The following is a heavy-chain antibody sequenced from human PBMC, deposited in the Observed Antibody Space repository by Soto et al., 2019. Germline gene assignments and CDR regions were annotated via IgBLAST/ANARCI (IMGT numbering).Heavy chain of an antibody. J-gene: IGHJ3*02. CDR2: ISSSSSTI. V-gene: IGHV3-48*01. CDR1: ELNFRSYG. Sequence: GGSNRVSSTAAELNFRSYGRNWVSKAPGKGLEWVSYISSSSSTIYYADSVKGRFTISRDNAKNSLYLQMNSLRAEDTAVYYCARELERLVAFDIWGQGTMVTVSS. D-gene: IGHD1-1*01. CDR3: ARELERLVAFDI.